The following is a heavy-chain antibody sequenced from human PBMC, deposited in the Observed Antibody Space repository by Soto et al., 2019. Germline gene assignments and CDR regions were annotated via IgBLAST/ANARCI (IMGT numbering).Heavy chain of an antibody. CDR3: ARVLRADYYGSGRYYTRRNNWFDP. CDR1: GGSISSGGYY. CDR2: IYYSGST. V-gene: IGHV4-31*03. Sequence: PSETLSLTCTVSGGSISSGGYYWSWIRQHPGKGLEWIGYIYYSGSTYYNPSLKSRVTISVDTSKNQFSLKLSSVTAADTAVYYCARVLRADYYGSGRYYTRRNNWFDPWGQGTLVTVSS. D-gene: IGHD3-10*01. J-gene: IGHJ5*02.